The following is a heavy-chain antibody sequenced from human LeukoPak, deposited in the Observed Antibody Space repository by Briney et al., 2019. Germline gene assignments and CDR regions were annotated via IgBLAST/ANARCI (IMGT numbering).Heavy chain of an antibody. CDR2: IIQDGSQK. CDR3: ARDKSYGDSEDY. CDR1: GFTFSSYT. V-gene: IGHV3-7*05. Sequence: GGSLRLSSAASGFTFSSYTMSWVRQAPGKGLEWVANIIQDGSQKYYVDSVKGRFTISRDNAKNSLYLQMNSLRAEDTAVYYCARDKSYGDSEDYWGQGTLVTVSS. J-gene: IGHJ4*02. D-gene: IGHD4-17*01.